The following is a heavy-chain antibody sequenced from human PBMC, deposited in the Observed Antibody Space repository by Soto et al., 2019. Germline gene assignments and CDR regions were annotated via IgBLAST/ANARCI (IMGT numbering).Heavy chain of an antibody. CDR2: IYYSGRT. V-gene: IGHV4-59*01. J-gene: IGHJ4*02. CDR1: GGSISSYY. D-gene: IGHD4-17*01. Sequence: SETLSLTCTVSGGSISSYYWSWIRQPPGKGLEWIGYIYYSGRTNYNPSLKSRVTISVDTSKNQFSLKLSSVTAADTAVYYCARSNGDYGDYWSQGILVTVSS. CDR3: ARSNGDYGDY.